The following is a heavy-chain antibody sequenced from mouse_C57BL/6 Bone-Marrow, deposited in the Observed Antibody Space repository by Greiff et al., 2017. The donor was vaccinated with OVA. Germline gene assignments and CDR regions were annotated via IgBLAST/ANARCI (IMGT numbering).Heavy chain of an antibody. V-gene: IGHV14-4*01. J-gene: IGHJ2*01. CDR1: GFNINDDY. CDR2: IDPENGDT. CDR3: TSYGNFDY. Sequence: DVQLVESGAELVRPGASVKLSCTASGFNINDDYMHWVKQRPEQGLEWIGWIDPENGDTEYASKFQGKATITADTSSNTAYLQLSSLTSEDTAVYYCTSYGNFDYWSKGTTLTVSS. D-gene: IGHD2-1*01.